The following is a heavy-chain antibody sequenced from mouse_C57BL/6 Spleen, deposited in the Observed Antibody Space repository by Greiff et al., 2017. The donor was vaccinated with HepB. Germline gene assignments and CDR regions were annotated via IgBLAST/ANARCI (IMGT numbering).Heavy chain of an antibody. Sequence: VQLQQSGPELVKPGDSVKISCKASGYSFTGYFMNWVMQSHGKSLEWIGRINPYNGDTFYNQKFKGKATLTVDKSSSTAHMELRSLTSEDSAVYYCARGWYVYGYDEENAMDYWGQGTSVTVSS. V-gene: IGHV1-20*01. J-gene: IGHJ4*01. CDR2: INPYNGDT. D-gene: IGHD2-2*01. CDR1: GYSFTGYF. CDR3: ARGWYVYGYDEENAMDY.